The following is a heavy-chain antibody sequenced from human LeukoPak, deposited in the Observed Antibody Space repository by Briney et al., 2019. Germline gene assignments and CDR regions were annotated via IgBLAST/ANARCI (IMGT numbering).Heavy chain of an antibody. V-gene: IGHV1-69*05. CDR3: ARSAAIRADYYYYYMDV. Sequence: ASVKVSCKASGSTFSSYAISWVRQAPGQGLEWMGGIIPIFGTANYAQKFQGRVTITTDESTSTAYMELSSLRSEDTAVYYCARSAAIRADYYYYYMDVWGKGTTVTVSS. D-gene: IGHD2-2*02. CDR1: GSTFSSYA. CDR2: IIPIFGTA. J-gene: IGHJ6*03.